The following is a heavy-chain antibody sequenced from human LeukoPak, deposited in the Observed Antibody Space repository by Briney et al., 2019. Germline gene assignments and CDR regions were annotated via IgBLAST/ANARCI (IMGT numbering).Heavy chain of an antibody. CDR2: IVGSGGNT. Sequence: GGSLRLSCAASGFTFSSYAMSWVRQAPGKGLEWVSVIVGSGGNTYYADSVKGRFTISRDNSKNSLYLQMNSLRTEDTALYYCAKDMASAGDGSSDYWGQGTLVTVSS. CDR3: AKDMASAGDGSSDY. V-gene: IGHV3-23*01. CDR1: GFTFSSYA. J-gene: IGHJ4*02. D-gene: IGHD1-26*01.